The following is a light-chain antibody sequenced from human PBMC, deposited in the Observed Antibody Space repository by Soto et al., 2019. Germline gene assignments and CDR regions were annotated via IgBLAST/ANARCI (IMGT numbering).Light chain of an antibody. Sequence: GDRVTITCRASQSISTWLAWYQQKPGKAPKLLIYGASSLASGVPSRFSGSGSGTEFTLTISSLQPDDFATYYCQHYNSYSEAFGQGTTGDIK. V-gene: IGKV1-5*01. J-gene: IGKJ1*01. CDR1: QSISTW. CDR3: QHYNSYSEA. CDR2: GAS.